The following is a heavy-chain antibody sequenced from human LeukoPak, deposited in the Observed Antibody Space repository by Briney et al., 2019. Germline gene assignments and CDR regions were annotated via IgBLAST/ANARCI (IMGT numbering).Heavy chain of an antibody. CDR2: INWNGDRT. J-gene: IGHJ4*02. Sequence: GGSLRLSCVASGFTFDTYTMNWVRQAPGKGLEWVSGINWNGDRTGYADSVKGRFTISRDNAKKSLYLQMNSLRAEDTALYYCARRDYYGSGSPDFWGQGTLVTVSS. CDR3: ARRDYYGSGSPDF. CDR1: GFTFDTYT. D-gene: IGHD3-10*01. V-gene: IGHV3-20*04.